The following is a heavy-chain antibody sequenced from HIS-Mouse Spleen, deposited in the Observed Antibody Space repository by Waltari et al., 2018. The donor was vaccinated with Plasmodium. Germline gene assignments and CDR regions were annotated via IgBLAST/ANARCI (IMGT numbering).Heavy chain of an antibody. D-gene: IGHD1-1*01. Sequence: EVQLVDSGGGLVQPGGAVRPSCAASGFTFSSYDMHWVRQATGKGLEWVAAIGTAGDTYYPGSVKGRFTISRENAKNSLYLQMNSLRAGDTAVYYCARGRWNHAFDIWGQGTMVTVSS. J-gene: IGHJ3*02. V-gene: IGHV3-13*01. CDR3: ARGRWNHAFDI. CDR2: IGTAGDT. CDR1: GFTFSSYD.